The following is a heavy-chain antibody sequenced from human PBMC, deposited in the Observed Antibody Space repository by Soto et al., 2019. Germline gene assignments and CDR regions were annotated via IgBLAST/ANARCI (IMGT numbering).Heavy chain of an antibody. CDR2: IYYSGST. Sequence: SDTLSLTCTVSGGSISSYYWSWIRQPPGKGLEWIGYIYYSGSTNYNPYLKSRVTISVDTSKNQFSLKLSSVTAADTAVYYCARDQYSNYTDYYGMHXWGQVTTVTVS. CDR1: GGSISSYY. J-gene: IGHJ6*02. D-gene: IGHD4-4*01. V-gene: IGHV4-59*01. CDR3: ARDQYSNYTDYYGMHX.